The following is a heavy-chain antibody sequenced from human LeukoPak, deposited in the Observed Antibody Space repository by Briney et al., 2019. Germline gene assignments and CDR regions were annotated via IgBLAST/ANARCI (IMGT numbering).Heavy chain of an antibody. J-gene: IGHJ4*02. Sequence: GGSLRLSCAASGFTFSTFAGSWVRQAPGKGLEWVSIISDNGDSTYYADSVKGRFTTSRDNSKNTLYLQMNSLRAEDTAVYYCAREVGALDYWGQGTLVTVSS. CDR2: ISDNGDST. D-gene: IGHD1-26*01. V-gene: IGHV3-23*01. CDR3: AREVGALDY. CDR1: GFTFSTFA.